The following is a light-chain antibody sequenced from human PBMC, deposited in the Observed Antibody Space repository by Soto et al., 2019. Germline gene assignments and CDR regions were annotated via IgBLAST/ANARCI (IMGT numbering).Light chain of an antibody. V-gene: IGLV2-14*03. J-gene: IGLJ2*01. CDR1: SSDVGGYNY. CDR2: DVI. CDR3: CSYTSSSTYVV. Sequence: QSVLTQPASVSGSPGQSITISCTGTSSDVGGYNYVSWYQQHPGKAPKLMIYDVINRPSGVSNRFSGSKSGNSASLTISGLQAADEADYYCCSYTSSSTYVVVGGGTKVTVL.